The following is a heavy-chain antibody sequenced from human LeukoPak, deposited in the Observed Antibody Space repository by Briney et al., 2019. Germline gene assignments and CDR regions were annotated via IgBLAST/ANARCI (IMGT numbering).Heavy chain of an antibody. D-gene: IGHD3-22*01. J-gene: IGHJ4*02. CDR3: ARDKSGSGYYPVWYFDY. CDR1: GYTFTSYY. V-gene: IGHV1-46*01. CDR2: INPSGGST. Sequence: ASVKVSCKASGYTFTSYYMHWVRQAPGQGLEWMGIINPSGGSTSYAQKFQGRVTMTRDTSTGTVYMELSSLRSEDTAVYYCARDKSGSGYYPVWYFDYWGQGTLVTVSS.